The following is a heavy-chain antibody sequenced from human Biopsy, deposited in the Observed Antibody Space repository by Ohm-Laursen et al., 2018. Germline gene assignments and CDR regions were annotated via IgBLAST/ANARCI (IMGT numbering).Heavy chain of an antibody. CDR2: IHHSGST. Sequence: SETLSLTCTVSGVSITAYYWSWIRQPPGKGLACIGNIHHSGSTNYNPSLKSLLTISVDTSKNQFSLKLSSVTAADTAVYYCARMDCSGGSCHYYSYGMDVWGQGTTVSVSS. V-gene: IGHV4-4*09. D-gene: IGHD2-15*01. J-gene: IGHJ6*02. CDR3: ARMDCSGGSCHYYSYGMDV. CDR1: GVSITAYY.